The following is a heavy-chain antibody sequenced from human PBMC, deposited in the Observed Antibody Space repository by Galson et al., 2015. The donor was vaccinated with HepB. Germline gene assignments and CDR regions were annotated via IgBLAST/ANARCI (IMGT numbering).Heavy chain of an antibody. CDR2: IVVGSGNT. V-gene: IGHV1-58*01. J-gene: IGHJ3*02. CDR3: AREEVVVGTATPGAFDI. D-gene: IGHD2-15*01. Sequence: SVKVSCKASGFTFTSSAVQWVRQARGQRLEWIGWIVVGSGNTNYAQKFQGRVTMTTDTSTSTVYMELRSLRSDDTAVYYCAREEVVVGTATPGAFDIWGQGTMVTISS. CDR1: GFTFTSSA.